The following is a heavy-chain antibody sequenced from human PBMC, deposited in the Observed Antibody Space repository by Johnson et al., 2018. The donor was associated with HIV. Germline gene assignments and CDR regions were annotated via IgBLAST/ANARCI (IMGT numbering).Heavy chain of an antibody. CDR1: GFTFDDYG. V-gene: IGHV3-20*04. CDR3: ARLRQEANCGADCHWAI. Sequence: MQLVESGGGVVRPGGSLRLSCAASGFTFDDYGMSWVRQAPGKGLEWVSGINWNGGSTGYADSVKGRFTISRDNAKNSLYLQMNSLRAEDTALYYCARLRQEANCGADCHWAIWGQGTMVTVSS. J-gene: IGHJ3*02. CDR2: INWNGGST. D-gene: IGHD2-21*02.